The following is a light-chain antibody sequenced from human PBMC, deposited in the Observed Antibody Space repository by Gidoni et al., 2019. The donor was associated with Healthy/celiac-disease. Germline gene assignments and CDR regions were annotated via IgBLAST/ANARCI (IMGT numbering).Light chain of an antibody. V-gene: IGKV4-1*01. CDR1: QSVLYNSNNKNY. CDR2: WAS. CDR3: QQDYSTPPLT. J-gene: IGKJ4*01. Sequence: DIVMTQSPVPLAVSLGERATINCKSSQSVLYNSNNKNYLAWYQQKPGQPPKLLIYWASTRESGVPDRFSGSGSGTDFTLTISSLQAEDVAVYYCQQDYSTPPLTFGGGTKVEIK.